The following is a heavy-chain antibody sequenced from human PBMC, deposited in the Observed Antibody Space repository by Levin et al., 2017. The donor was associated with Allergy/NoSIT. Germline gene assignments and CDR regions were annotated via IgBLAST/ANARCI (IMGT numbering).Heavy chain of an antibody. J-gene: IGHJ4*02. Sequence: HAGGSLRLSCATSGFILGSYGMHWVRQAPGKGLEGGAVLWYDGNRKYYADSVKGRFTIFRDRSKSTLYLQMNSLVAEDTAVYYCARDDDSSGHSGIFTYWGQGTLVTVSS. CDR3: ARDDDSSGHSGIFTY. CDR2: LWYDGNRK. D-gene: IGHD3-22*01. CDR1: GFILGSYG. V-gene: IGHV3-33*01.